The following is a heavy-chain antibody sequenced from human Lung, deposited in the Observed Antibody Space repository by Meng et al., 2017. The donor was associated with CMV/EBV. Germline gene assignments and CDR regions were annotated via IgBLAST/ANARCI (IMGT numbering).Heavy chain of an antibody. CDR2: ISSSGSYI. Sequence: SCAASGFTFSSYTLNWVRQSPGEGLEWVSSISSSGSYIYYAASVKGRFTISRVNAENSLYLQMSGLRAEDTAVYFCAREYGSRGMEVWGQGTTVNGAS. CDR3: AREYGSRGMEV. V-gene: IGHV3-21*06. J-gene: IGHJ6*02. CDR1: GFTFSSYT. D-gene: IGHD3-10*01.